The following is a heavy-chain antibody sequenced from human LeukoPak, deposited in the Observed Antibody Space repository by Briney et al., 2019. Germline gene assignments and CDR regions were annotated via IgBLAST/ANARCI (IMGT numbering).Heavy chain of an antibody. CDR2: IYHSGST. D-gene: IGHD6-6*01. CDR3: ARGSIY. J-gene: IGHJ4*02. Sequence: SETLSLTCTVSGYSISSGYYWGWIRQPPGKGLEWIGSIYHSGSTYYNPSLKSRVTISVDTSKNHFSLKLSSVTAADTAVYYCARGSIYWGQGTLVTVSS. V-gene: IGHV4-38-2*02. CDR1: GYSISSGYY.